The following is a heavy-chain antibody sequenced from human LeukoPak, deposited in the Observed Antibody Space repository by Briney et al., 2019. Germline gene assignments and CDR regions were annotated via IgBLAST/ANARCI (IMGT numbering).Heavy chain of an antibody. CDR1: GGSFSGYY. Sequence: SETLSLTCAVYGGSFSGYYWSWIRQPPGKGLGWIGEINHSGSTNYNPSLKSRVTISVDTSKNQFSLKLSSVTAADTAVYYCARLTMVRGFDPWGQGTLVTVSS. CDR3: ARLTMVRGFDP. D-gene: IGHD3-10*01. J-gene: IGHJ5*02. V-gene: IGHV4-34*01. CDR2: INHSGST.